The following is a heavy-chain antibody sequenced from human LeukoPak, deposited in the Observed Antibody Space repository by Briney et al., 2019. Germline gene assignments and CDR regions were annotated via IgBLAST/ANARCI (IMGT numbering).Heavy chain of an antibody. CDR2: MNPNSGNT. D-gene: IGHD2-8*02. CDR3: ARGPPGGYYMDV. J-gene: IGHJ6*03. CDR1: GYTFTSYD. Sequence: ASVKVSCKASGYTFTSYDINWVRQATGQGLEWMGWMNPNSGNTGYAQKFQGRVTMTRNTSISTAYMELSSLRSEDTAVYHCARGPPGGYYMDVWGKGTTVTVSS. V-gene: IGHV1-8*01.